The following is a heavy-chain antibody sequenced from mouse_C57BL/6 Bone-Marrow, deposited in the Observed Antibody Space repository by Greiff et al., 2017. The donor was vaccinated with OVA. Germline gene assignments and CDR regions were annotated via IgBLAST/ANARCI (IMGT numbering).Heavy chain of an antibody. CDR2: IQPNSGST. CDR3: ARRGFTKAYY. J-gene: IGHJ2*01. Sequence: QVQLQQPGADLVKPGGSVKLSCKASGYTFTSDWMYWVKQRPGQGLEWIGMIQPNSGSTNYNEKFKNKATLTVDKSSSTAYMQRSSLTSEDSAVYYCARRGFTKAYYWGQGTTLTVSS. V-gene: IGHV1-64*01. D-gene: IGHD1-2*01. CDR1: GYTFTSDW.